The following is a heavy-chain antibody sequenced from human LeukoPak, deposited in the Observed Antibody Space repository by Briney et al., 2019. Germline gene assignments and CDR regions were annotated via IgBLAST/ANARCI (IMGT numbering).Heavy chain of an antibody. D-gene: IGHD3-10*01. J-gene: IGHJ4*02. CDR1: GYTFTSYA. CDR3: ARVPRNYYAPH. Sequence: ASVKVSCKASGYTFTSYAMHWVRQAPGQRLEWMGWINAGNGNTKSSQKFQGRVTITRDTSASTAYMELSSLRSEDTAVYYCARVPRNYYAPHWGQGTLVTVSS. V-gene: IGHV1-3*01. CDR2: INAGNGNT.